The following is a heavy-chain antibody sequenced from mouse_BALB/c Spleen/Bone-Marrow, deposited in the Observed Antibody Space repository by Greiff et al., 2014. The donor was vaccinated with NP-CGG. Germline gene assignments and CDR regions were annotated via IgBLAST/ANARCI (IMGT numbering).Heavy chain of an antibody. J-gene: IGHJ4*01. V-gene: IGHV5-9-3*01. CDR2: ISNGGNYT. CDR3: TRQRGDYAMDY. D-gene: IGHD1-1*02. Sequence: EVKVVESGGGLVKPGGSLKLSCAASGFTFSSYGVSWVRQTPEKRLEWVATISNGGNYTYYPDSVKGRFTTSRDNAKNTLYLQMSSLRSEDTAMYYCTRQRGDYAMDYWGQGTSVTVSS. CDR1: GFTFSSYG.